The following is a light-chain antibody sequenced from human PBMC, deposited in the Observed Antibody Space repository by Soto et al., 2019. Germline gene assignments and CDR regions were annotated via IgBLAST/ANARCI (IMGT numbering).Light chain of an antibody. Sequence: DIQLTQSPSFLSASVGDSVTITCRASQGVTGYVAWYQQKPGKAPNLLIYAASTLQSGVTSRFSGSGSGTEFLLTISSLQAEDIAIYYGQQRHGYPWTFGHGTKVEIK. CDR2: AAS. CDR3: QQRHGYPWT. V-gene: IGKV1-9*01. J-gene: IGKJ1*01. CDR1: QGVTGY.